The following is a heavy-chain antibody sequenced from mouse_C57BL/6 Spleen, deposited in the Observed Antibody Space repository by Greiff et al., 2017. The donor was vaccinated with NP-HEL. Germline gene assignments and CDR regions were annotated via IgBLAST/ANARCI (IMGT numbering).Heavy chain of an antibody. V-gene: IGHV3-6*01. J-gene: IGHJ3*01. D-gene: IGHD2-4*01. CDR3: ARAPIYYDYVRFAY. CDR2: ISYDGSN. CDR1: GYSITSGYY. Sequence: VQLQQSGPGLVKPSQSLSLTCSVTGYSITSGYYWNWIRQFPGNKLEWMGYISYDGSNNYNPSLKNRISITRDTSKNQFFLKLNSVTTEDTATYYCARAPIYYDYVRFAYWGQGTLVTVSA.